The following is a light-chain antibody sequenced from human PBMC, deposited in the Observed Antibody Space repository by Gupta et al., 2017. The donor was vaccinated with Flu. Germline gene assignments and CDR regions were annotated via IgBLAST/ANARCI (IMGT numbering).Light chain of an antibody. CDR3: ASYTTANTLV. Sequence: SVTISCTGTSNDVAAYDRVSWYQQAPGTAPKLMIYEVTNRPSGVPDRFSGSKSGNTASLTISGRQAEDEAYYFCASYTTANTLVFGGGTKLTVL. CDR1: SNDVAAYDR. CDR2: EVT. J-gene: IGLJ2*01. V-gene: IGLV2-18*02.